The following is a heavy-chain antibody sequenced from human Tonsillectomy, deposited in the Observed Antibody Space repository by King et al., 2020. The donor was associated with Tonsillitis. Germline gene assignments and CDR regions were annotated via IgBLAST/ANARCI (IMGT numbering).Heavy chain of an antibody. D-gene: IGHD2-15*01. J-gene: IGHJ6*03. CDR1: GGSISTYY. V-gene: IGHV4-4*07. CDR2: IYASGST. CDR3: ARDIVLVVTATDYYYYRDV. Sequence: QLQESGPGLVKPSETLSLTCTVSGGSISTYYWSWIRQPAGKGLEWIGRIYASGSTNYNPSLKSRVTMSVDTSKNRFSLKLSSVTAADTAVYYCARDIVLVVTATDYYYYRDVWGKGTTVTVSS.